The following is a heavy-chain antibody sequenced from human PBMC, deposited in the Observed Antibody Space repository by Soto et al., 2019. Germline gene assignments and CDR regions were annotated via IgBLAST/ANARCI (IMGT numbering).Heavy chain of an antibody. V-gene: IGHV1-18*04. CDR1: GYTFTSYG. Sequence: ASVKVSCKASGYTFTSYGISWVRQAPGQGLEGMGWISAYNGNTNYAQKLQGRVTMTKDTSTSTAYMELRSLRSDDTAVYYCARDSRSGRDLDYWGQGTLVTVSS. CDR3: ARDSRSGRDLDY. D-gene: IGHD2-15*01. J-gene: IGHJ4*02. CDR2: ISAYNGNT.